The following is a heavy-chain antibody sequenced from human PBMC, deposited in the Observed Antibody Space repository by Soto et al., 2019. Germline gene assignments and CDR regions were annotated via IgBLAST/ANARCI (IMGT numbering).Heavy chain of an antibody. CDR2: IYYSGST. V-gene: IGHV4-59*01. J-gene: IGHJ6*02. CDR1: GGSISSYY. D-gene: IGHD6-19*01. CDR3: ARAGIAVAGRDYYYYVMYV. Sequence: SETLSLTCTVSGGSISSYYWSWIRQPPGKGLEWIGYIYYSGSTNYNPSLKSRVTISVDTSKNQFSLKLSSVTAADTAVYYCARAGIAVAGRDYYYYVMYVWGQGTTVTVSS.